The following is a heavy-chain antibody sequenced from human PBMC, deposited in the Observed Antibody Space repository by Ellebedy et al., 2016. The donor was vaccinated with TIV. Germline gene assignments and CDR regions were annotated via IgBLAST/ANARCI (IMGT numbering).Heavy chain of an antibody. D-gene: IGHD5-12*01. J-gene: IGHJ4*02. Sequence: SETLSLTXSVSHFAISGGHYCGWFRQTPRKGLQWIGSMFHSGSTYYNPSLRSRVTMSVDTSKNQLSLRLRSVTAADTAIYYCARMTSRGFSTPAYWGQGTLVTVSS. V-gene: IGHV4-38-2*02. CDR3: ARMTSRGFSTPAY. CDR1: HFAISGGHY. CDR2: MFHSGST.